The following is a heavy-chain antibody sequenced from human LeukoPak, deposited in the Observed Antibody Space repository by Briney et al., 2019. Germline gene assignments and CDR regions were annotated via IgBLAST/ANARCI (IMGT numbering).Heavy chain of an antibody. CDR2: ISGGGGST. CDR3: AKGGKWDVTPFDY. J-gene: IGHJ4*02. CDR1: GFTVSSNY. Sequence: GGSLRLSCAASGFTVSSNYMNWVRQAPGKGLEWVSTISGGGGSTYYADSVKGRFTISRDNSKNTLHLQVNSLRAEDTAVYYCAKGGKWDVTPFDYWGQGTLVTVSS. V-gene: IGHV3-23*01. D-gene: IGHD1-26*01.